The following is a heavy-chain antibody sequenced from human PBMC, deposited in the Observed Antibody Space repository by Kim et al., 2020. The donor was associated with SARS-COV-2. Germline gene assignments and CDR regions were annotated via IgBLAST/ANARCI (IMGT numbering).Heavy chain of an antibody. V-gene: IGHV4-59*08. CDR1: GGSISSYY. Sequence: SETLALTCTVSGGSISSYYWSWIRQPPGKGLEWIGYIYYSGSTNHNPSLKSRVTMSVDTSKNQFSLQLSSMTAADTAVYYCVRHIEYSNSPWGYWGQGTLVTVSS. D-gene: IGHD6-6*01. CDR2: IYYSGST. J-gene: IGHJ4*02. CDR3: VRHIEYSNSPWGY.